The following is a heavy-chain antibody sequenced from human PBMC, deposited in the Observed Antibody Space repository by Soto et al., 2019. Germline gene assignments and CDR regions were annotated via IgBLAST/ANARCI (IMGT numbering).Heavy chain of an antibody. CDR2: IYYTGST. D-gene: IGHD5-12*01. CDR3: ARLERWLQLGPFDY. Sequence: PSETLSLTCTVSGGSISSSTHYWGWIRQPPGKGLEWIGSIYYTGSTYYNPSLKSPVTISVDTSKNQFSLKLTSVTAADTAVYYCARLERWLQLGPFDYWGQGTLVTVSS. J-gene: IGHJ4*02. CDR1: GGSISSSTHY. V-gene: IGHV4-39*01.